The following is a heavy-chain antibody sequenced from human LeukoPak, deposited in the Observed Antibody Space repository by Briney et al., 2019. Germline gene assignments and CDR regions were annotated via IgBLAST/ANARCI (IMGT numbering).Heavy chain of an antibody. CDR3: ARSVSYAKFYYYYYMDV. V-gene: IGHV3-11*04. J-gene: IGHJ6*03. D-gene: IGHD2-2*01. Sequence: GGSLRLSCAASGFTFSSYWMSWIRQAPGKGLEWVSYISSSGSTIYYADSVKDRFTISRDNAKNSLYLQMNSLRAEDTAVYYCARSVSYAKFYYYYYMDVWGKGTTVTVSS. CDR1: GFTFSSYW. CDR2: ISSSGSTI.